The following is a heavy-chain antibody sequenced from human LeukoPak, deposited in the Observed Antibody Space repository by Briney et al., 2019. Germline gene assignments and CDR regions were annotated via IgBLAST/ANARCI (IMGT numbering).Heavy chain of an antibody. CDR1: GYSFTSYW. V-gene: IGHV5-51*01. CDR3: ARKTTMICDY. J-gene: IGHJ4*02. CDR2: IYPGDSDT. Sequence: GAYLKISCRGSGYSFTSYWIGWVSQMPGKGLEWMGIIYPGDSDTRYSPSFQGQVTIPADKSISTAYLQWSSLKASDTAMYYCARKTTMICDYWGQGTLVTVSS. D-gene: IGHD3-22*01.